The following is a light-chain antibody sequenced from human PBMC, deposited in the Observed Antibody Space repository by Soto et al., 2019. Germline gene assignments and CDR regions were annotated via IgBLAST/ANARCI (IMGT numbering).Light chain of an antibody. J-gene: IGKJ3*01. Sequence: EIVLTQSPAPLSVFPGEKATLSCGASQSVSNNLAWYHQKPGQAPRPLIYGASTRATGVPARCSGSGSGTEFTLTIGSLQSEDSSIYYCQQYSSCPFTFGAGTKVAIE. CDR1: QSVSNN. CDR3: QQYSSCPFT. V-gene: IGKV3-15*01. CDR2: GAS.